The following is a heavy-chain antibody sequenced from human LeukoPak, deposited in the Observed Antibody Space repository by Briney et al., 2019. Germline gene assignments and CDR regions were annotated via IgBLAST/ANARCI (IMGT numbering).Heavy chain of an antibody. CDR2: IYTSGST. CDR1: GGSIRSYY. J-gene: IGHJ6*02. V-gene: IGHV4-4*07. CDR3: ASRRYCSSTSCSRYYYGMDV. D-gene: IGHD2-2*01. Sequence: SETLSLTCTVSGGSIRSYYWSWIRQPAGKGLEWIGRIYTSGSTNYNPSLKSRVTISVDRSKNQFSLKLSSVTAADTAVYYCASRRYCSSTSCSRYYYGMDVWGQGTTVTVSS.